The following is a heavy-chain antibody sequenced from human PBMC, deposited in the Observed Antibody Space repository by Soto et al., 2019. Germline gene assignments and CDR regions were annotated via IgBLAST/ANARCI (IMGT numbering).Heavy chain of an antibody. J-gene: IGHJ4*02. CDR3: ARLTVTSNHFDY. V-gene: IGHV4-59*08. CDR1: GGSISSYY. CDR2: IYYSGST. Sequence: SQTLSLTCTVSGGSISSYYWSWIRQPPGKGLEWIGYIYYSGSTNYNPSLKSRVTISVDTSKNQFSLKLSSVTAADTAVYYCARLTVTSNHFDYWGQGTLVTVSS. D-gene: IGHD4-17*01.